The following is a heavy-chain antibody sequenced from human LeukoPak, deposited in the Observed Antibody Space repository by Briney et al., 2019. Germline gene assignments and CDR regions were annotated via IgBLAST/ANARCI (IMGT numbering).Heavy chain of an antibody. D-gene: IGHD3-22*01. CDR1: GFTFSAYS. Sequence: GGSLRLSCAASGFTFSAYSMNWVRQAPGKGLEWVSYISGGGCTIYYADSVKGRFTISRDNAKNSLYLQMDSLRAEDTAVYYCARNQEIDYYDSSGFYWGVEYWGQGTLVTVSS. V-gene: IGHV3-48*01. CDR3: ARNQEIDYYDSSGFYWGVEY. CDR2: ISGGGCTI. J-gene: IGHJ4*02.